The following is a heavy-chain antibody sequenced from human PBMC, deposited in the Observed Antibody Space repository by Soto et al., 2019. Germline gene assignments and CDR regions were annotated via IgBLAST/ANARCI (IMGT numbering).Heavy chain of an antibody. V-gene: IGHV4-31*03. CDR3: AGVPWNYYGSGSVDY. CDR1: GGSISSGGYY. Sequence: QVQLQESGPGLVKPSQTLSLTCTVSGGSISSGGYYWSWIRQHPGKGLEWIGYIYYSGSTYYNPSLQGRVTISADTSKGQVSLKLSSVTAAETAVYYCAGVPWNYYGSGSVDYWGQGTLVTVSS. CDR2: IYYSGST. D-gene: IGHD3-10*01. J-gene: IGHJ4*02.